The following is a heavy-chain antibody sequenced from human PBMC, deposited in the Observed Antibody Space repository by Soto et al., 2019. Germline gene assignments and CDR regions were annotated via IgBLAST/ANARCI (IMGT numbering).Heavy chain of an antibody. CDR3: ARGLVIIFDYYGMDV. CDR2: INHSGST. CDR1: GGSFSGYY. V-gene: IGHV4-34*01. J-gene: IGHJ6*02. D-gene: IGHD3-9*01. Sequence: SETLSLTCAVYGGSFSGYYWSWIRQPPGKGLEWIGEINHSGSTNYNPSLKSRVTISVDTSKNQFSLKLSSVTAADTAVYYCARGLVIIFDYYGMDVWGQGTTVTVSS.